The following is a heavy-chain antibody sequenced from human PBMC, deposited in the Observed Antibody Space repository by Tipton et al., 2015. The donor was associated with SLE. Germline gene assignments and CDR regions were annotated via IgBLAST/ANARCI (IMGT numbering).Heavy chain of an antibody. D-gene: IGHD6-13*01. V-gene: IGHV4-39*07. CDR1: GGSISSSSYY. Sequence: TLSLTCTVSGGSISSSSYYWGWIRQPPGKGLEWIGSIYYSGSTYYNPSLKSRVTISVDTSKNQFSLKLSSVTAADTAVYYCARYSSSWVDYWGQGTLVTVSS. CDR2: IYYSGST. J-gene: IGHJ4*02. CDR3: ARYSSSWVDY.